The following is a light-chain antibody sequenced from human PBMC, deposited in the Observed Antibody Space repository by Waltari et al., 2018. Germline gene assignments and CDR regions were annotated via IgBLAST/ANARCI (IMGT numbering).Light chain of an antibody. J-gene: IGLJ2*01. V-gene: IGLV1-40*01. CDR1: GPNLGAGYG. Sequence: QPVLPQPPSVSGAPGQRAPLPFTGSGPNLGAGYGVHWYQQLPRAAPKLLIYGSTSRPLGVPDRFFGSTSGTSASLAITGLQAEDEADYYCQSYDTSLRVVFGGGTKLTVL. CDR2: GST. CDR3: QSYDTSLRVV.